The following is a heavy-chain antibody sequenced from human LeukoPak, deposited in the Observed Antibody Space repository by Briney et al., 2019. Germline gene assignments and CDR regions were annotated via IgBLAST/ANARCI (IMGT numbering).Heavy chain of an antibody. Sequence: SETLSLTCTVSGGSINSNGYYWGWIRQPPGKGLGWIGSIYYSGSTYYNPSLKSRVTISVDTSKNQFSLKLNSVTAADTAVYYCARVRGWYDAFDIWGQGTMVTVSS. D-gene: IGHD6-19*01. V-gene: IGHV4-39*01. J-gene: IGHJ3*02. CDR2: IYYSGST. CDR1: GGSINSNGYY. CDR3: ARVRGWYDAFDI.